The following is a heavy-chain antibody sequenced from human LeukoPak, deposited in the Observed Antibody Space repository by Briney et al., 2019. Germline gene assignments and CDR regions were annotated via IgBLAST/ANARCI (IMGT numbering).Heavy chain of an antibody. J-gene: IGHJ6*03. CDR2: ISGYNGNT. Sequence: ASVKVSCKASGYTFTSYGISWVRQAPGQGLEWMGWISGYNGNTNYAQKLQGRVAMTTDTSTSTAYMELGSLRSDDTAVYYCARGPAYYDILTGYYPYYYYYHMDVWGKGTTVTVSS. D-gene: IGHD3-9*01. CDR1: GYTFTSYG. V-gene: IGHV1-18*01. CDR3: ARGPAYYDILTGYYPYYYYYHMDV.